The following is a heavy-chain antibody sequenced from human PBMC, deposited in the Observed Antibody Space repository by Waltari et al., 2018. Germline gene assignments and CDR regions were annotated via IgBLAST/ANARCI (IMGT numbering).Heavy chain of an antibody. J-gene: IGHJ3*02. V-gene: IGHV5-51*01. D-gene: IGHD6-6*01. CDR3: ARGGGFIAALGSFYFDI. CDR1: GYSFTSFW. CDR2: IYPGYSYT. Sequence: EVQLVQSGAEVKKPGESLKISCKGSGYSFTSFWIGWVRQMPGKGLEWMGIIYPGYSYTRYSPSFQGQVTTSADKSISTAYLQWSSLKASDTAMYYCARGGGFIAALGSFYFDIWGQGTMVTVSS.